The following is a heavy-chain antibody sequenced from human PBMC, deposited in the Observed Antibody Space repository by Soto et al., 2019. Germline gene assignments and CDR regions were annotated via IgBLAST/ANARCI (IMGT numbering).Heavy chain of an antibody. V-gene: IGHV1-18*01. Sequence: QVQLVQSGAEVREPGASVKVSCKASGYTFTNYGVSWVRQAPGQGLEWMGWIGGYKGNTNYAQKLQGRVTLTTDTSTGQTYVELRSMRSDDGAVYYCAPHTLDTGMPSGYWGQGTLVTVSS. CDR1: GYTFTNYG. D-gene: IGHD5-18*01. CDR3: APHTLDTGMPSGY. CDR2: IGGYKGNT. J-gene: IGHJ4*02.